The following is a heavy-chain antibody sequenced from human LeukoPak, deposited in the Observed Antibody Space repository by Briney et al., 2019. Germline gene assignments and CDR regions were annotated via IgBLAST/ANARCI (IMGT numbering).Heavy chain of an antibody. Sequence: PSETLSLTCTVSGGSISSYYWSWIRQPPGKGLEWIGYIYYSGSTNYNPSLKSRVTISVDTSKNQFSLKLSSVTAADTAVYYCARGDGLWFEYYFDYWGQGTLVTASS. D-gene: IGHD3-10*01. J-gene: IGHJ4*02. CDR1: GGSISSYY. CDR2: IYYSGST. CDR3: ARGDGLWFEYYFDY. V-gene: IGHV4-59*01.